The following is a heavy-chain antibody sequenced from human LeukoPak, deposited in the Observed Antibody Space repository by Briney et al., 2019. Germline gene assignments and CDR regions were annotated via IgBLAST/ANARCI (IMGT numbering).Heavy chain of an antibody. D-gene: IGHD4-17*01. J-gene: IGHJ6*02. CDR2: IYYSGTI. V-gene: IGHV4-59*01. Sequence: SETLSLTCTVSGGSISYYYWSWIRQSPGKGLEWIGYIYYSGTINYNPSLKSRVTISVDTSKNQFSLQLRSVTAADTAVYYCAREDPQTTVPEGMDVWGQGTTVTVSS. CDR1: GGSISYYY. CDR3: AREDPQTTVPEGMDV.